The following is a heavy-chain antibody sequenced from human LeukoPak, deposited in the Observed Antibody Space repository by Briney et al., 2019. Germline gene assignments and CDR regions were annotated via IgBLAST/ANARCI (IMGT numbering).Heavy chain of an antibody. Sequence: SETLSLACTVSGGSIRGYYWSWVRQPPGKGLEWIAYIYYSGSTNYNPSLKSRVTISLDTSKNQFSLKLSSVTAADTAVYYCAVGATHYYMDVWGKGTTVTVSS. CDR1: GGSIRGYY. V-gene: IGHV4-59*08. CDR2: IYYSGST. D-gene: IGHD3-16*01. J-gene: IGHJ6*03. CDR3: AVGATHYYMDV.